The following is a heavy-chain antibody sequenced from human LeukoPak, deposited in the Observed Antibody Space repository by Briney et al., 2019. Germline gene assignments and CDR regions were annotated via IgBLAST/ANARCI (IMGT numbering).Heavy chain of an antibody. Sequence: ASVKVSCKASGYTFTSYGISWVRQAPGQGLEWMGWISAYNGNTNDAQKLQGRGTMTTDTSTSTAYIERRSLRSDDTAVYYCASMATDFDYWGQGTLVTVSS. J-gene: IGHJ4*02. CDR2: ISAYNGNT. V-gene: IGHV1-18*01. D-gene: IGHD5-24*01. CDR1: GYTFTSYG. CDR3: ASMATDFDY.